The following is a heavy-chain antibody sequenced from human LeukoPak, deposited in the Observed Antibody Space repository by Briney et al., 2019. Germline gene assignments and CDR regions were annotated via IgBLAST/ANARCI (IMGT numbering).Heavy chain of an antibody. CDR1: GGTFSSYA. J-gene: IGHJ4*02. CDR2: IIPIFGTA. CDR3: ARTYGSGSYYNAGLDY. D-gene: IGHD3-10*01. Sequence: ASVKVSCKASGGTFSSYAISWVRQAPGQGLEWMGGIIPIFGTANYAQKFQGRVTITTYESTSTAYMELSSLRSEDTAVYYCARTYGSGSYYNAGLDYWGQGTLVTVSS. V-gene: IGHV1-69*05.